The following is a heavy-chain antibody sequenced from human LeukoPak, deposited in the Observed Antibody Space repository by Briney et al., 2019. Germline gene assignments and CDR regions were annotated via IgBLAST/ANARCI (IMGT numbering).Heavy chain of an antibody. J-gene: IGHJ6*03. CDR2: INHSGST. CDR1: GGSISSSSYY. Sequence: PSETLSLTCTVSGGSISSSSYYWGWIRQPPGKGLEWIGEINHSGSTNYNPSLKSRVTISVDTSKNQFSLKLSSVTAADTAVYYCARGVVAATRYYYYYYMDVWGKGTTVTVSS. D-gene: IGHD2-15*01. CDR3: ARGVVAATRYYYYYYMDV. V-gene: IGHV4-39*07.